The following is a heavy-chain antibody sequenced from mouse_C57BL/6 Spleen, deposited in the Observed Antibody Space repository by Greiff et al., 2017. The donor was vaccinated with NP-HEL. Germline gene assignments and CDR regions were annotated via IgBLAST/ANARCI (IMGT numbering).Heavy chain of an antibody. CDR3: ATGTGYAMDY. D-gene: IGHD4-1*01. CDR2: ISSGSSTI. V-gene: IGHV5-17*01. Sequence: EVQLVESGGGLVKPGGSLKLSCAASGFTFSDYGMHWVRQAPEKGLEWVAYISSGSSTIYYADTVKGRCTISRDNAKNTLFLQMTSLRSEDTAMYYCATGTGYAMDYWGQGTSVTVSS. CDR1: GFTFSDYG. J-gene: IGHJ4*01.